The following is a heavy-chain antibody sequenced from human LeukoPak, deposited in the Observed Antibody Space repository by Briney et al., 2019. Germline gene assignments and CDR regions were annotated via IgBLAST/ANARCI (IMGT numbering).Heavy chain of an antibody. CDR1: GGSISSYY. D-gene: IGHD3-9*01. J-gene: IGHJ3*02. CDR3: ARGLKVLRYFDWPPDAFDI. Sequence: PSETLSLTCTVSGGSISSYYWSWIRQPPGKGLEWIGYIYYSGSTNYNPSLKSRVTISVDTSKNQLSLKLSSVTAADTAVYYCARGLKVLRYFDWPPDAFDIWGQGTMVTVSS. V-gene: IGHV4-59*08. CDR2: IYYSGST.